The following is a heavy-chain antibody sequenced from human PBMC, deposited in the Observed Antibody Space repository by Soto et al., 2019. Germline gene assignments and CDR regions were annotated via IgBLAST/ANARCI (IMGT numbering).Heavy chain of an antibody. CDR2: IYYSGGT. Sequence: SETLSLTCTVSGGSISSGGYDWNWIRQHPXKGLEWIGYIYYSGGTYYSPSLNSRLTISIDTSKNQFSLELTSVTAADTAVYYCARGDYNICIRSKWFGPWGQATLVSVFS. D-gene: IGHD4-4*01. J-gene: IGHJ5*02. CDR3: ARGDYNICIRSKWFGP. V-gene: IGHV4-31*03. CDR1: GGSISSGGYD.